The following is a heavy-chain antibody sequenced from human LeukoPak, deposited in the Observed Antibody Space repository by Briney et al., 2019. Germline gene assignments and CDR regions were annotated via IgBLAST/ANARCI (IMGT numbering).Heavy chain of an antibody. CDR2: IKQDGSEK. CDR1: GFTFSSYW. CDR3: ARVANRDGYNSWFDP. V-gene: IGHV3-7*01. Sequence: PGGSLRLSCAASGFTFSSYWMSWVRQAPGKGLEWVANIKQDGSEKYYVDSVKGRFTISRDNAKNSLYLQMNSLRAEDTAVYYCARVANRDGYNSWFDPWGQGTLVTVSS. J-gene: IGHJ5*02. D-gene: IGHD5-24*01.